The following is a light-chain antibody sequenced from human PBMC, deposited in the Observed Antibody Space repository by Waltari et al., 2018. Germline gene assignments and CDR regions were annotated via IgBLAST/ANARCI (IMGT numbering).Light chain of an antibody. J-gene: IGKJ2*01. V-gene: IGKV1-16*01. Sequence: DIHMTQSPSSLSASVGDRVTIAPRASQDMHNFLVWVQQKPGKAPRSLIYAASSLPSGVPPRFSGSGFGTDFTLTISSLEPEDFAAYYCQQCLRYPDTFGPGTKVEIQ. CDR3: QQCLRYPDT. CDR2: AAS. CDR1: QDMHNF.